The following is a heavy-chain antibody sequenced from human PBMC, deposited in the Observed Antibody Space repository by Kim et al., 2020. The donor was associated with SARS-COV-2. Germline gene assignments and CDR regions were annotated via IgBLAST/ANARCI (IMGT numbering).Heavy chain of an antibody. J-gene: IGHJ4*02. D-gene: IGHD4-17*01. CDR1: GFTFSSYG. CDR3: AKEWNGYGGKAAWWDY. V-gene: IGHV3-30*18. Sequence: GGSLRLSCAASGFTFSSYGMHWVRQAPGKGLEWVAVISYDGSNKYYADSVKGRFTISRDNSKNSLYLQMNSLRAEDTAVYYCAKEWNGYGGKAAWWDYWGQGTLVTVSS. CDR2: ISYDGSNK.